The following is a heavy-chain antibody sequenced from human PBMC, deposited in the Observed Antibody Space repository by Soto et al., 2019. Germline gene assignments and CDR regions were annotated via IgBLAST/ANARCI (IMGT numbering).Heavy chain of an antibody. V-gene: IGHV4-31*03. D-gene: IGHD3-10*01. Sequence: SETLSLTCTVSGGSISSGGYYWSWIRQHPGKGLEWIGCIYDSGSTYYNPSLKSRLTISVDTSKNQFSLKVGSVTAADTAVYYCASGPYGSAAYWGQGTLVAVSS. CDR1: GGSISSGGYY. CDR3: ASGPYGSAAY. CDR2: IYDSGST. J-gene: IGHJ4*02.